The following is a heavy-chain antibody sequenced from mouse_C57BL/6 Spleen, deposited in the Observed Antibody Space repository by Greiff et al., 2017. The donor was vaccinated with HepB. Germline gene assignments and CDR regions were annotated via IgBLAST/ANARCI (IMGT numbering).Heavy chain of an antibody. CDR1: GFNIKDYY. CDR2: IDPEDGDT. V-gene: IGHV14-1*01. CDR3: TGGLRRGFDY. Sequence: VQLQQSGAELVRPGASVKLSCTASGFNIKDYYMHWVKQRPEQGLEWIGRIDPEDGDTEYAPKFQGKATMTADTSSNTAYLQLSRLTSEDTAVYYCTGGLRRGFDYWGQGTTLTVSS. D-gene: IGHD2-4*01. J-gene: IGHJ2*01.